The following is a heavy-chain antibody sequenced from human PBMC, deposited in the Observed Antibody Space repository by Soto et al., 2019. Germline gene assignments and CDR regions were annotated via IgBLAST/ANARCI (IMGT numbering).Heavy chain of an antibody. CDR2: IYYSGST. V-gene: IGHV4-59*01. CDR3: ARIGSSGWYFYY. J-gene: IGHJ4*02. D-gene: IGHD6-19*01. CDR1: GGSISSYY. Sequence: SETLSLTCTVSGGSISSYYWSWIRQPPGKGLEWIGYIYYSGSTNYNPSLKSRVTISVDTSKNQFSLKLSSVTAADTAVYYCARIGSSGWYFYYWGQGTLVTVS.